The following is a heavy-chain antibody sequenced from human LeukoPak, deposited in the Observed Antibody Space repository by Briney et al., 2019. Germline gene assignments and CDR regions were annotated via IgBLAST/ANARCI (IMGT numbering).Heavy chain of an antibody. CDR1: GFTFSRYG. J-gene: IGHJ4*02. V-gene: IGHV3-30*18. CDR3: AKFFSGEYSSGGSY. D-gene: IGHD6-19*01. Sequence: PGRSLRLSCAASGFTFSRYGMHWVRQAPGKGLEWVAVISYDGSNKYYAGSVKGRFTISRDNSKNTLYLQMNSLRAEDTAVYYCAKFFSGEYSSGGSYWGQGTLVTVSS. CDR2: ISYDGSNK.